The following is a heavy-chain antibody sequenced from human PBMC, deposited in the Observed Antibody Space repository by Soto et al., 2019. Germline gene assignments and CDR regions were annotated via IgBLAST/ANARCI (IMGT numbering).Heavy chain of an antibody. Sequence: SETLSLTCTVSGGSISSYYWSWIRQPPGKGLEWIGYIYYSGSTNYNPSLKSRVTISVDTSKNQFSLKLSSVTAADTAVYYCARGTRDEGFWSGYYIWPDVWGKGTTVTVSS. J-gene: IGHJ6*04. CDR2: IYYSGST. CDR3: ARGTRDEGFWSGYYIWPDV. D-gene: IGHD3-3*01. V-gene: IGHV4-59*01. CDR1: GGSISSYY.